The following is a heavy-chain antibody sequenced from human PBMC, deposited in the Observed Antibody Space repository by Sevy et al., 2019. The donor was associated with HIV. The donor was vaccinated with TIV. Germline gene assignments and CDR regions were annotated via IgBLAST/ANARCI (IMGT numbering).Heavy chain of an antibody. J-gene: IGHJ6*02. Sequence: SETLSLTCTVSGGSISSYYWIWIRQPAGKGLEWIGRIYTSGSTNYNPSLKSRVTMSVDTSKNQFSLKLSSVTAADTAVYYCARAPPYSGSYYPYYGMDVWGQGTTVTVSS. D-gene: IGHD1-26*01. CDR2: IYTSGST. V-gene: IGHV4-4*07. CDR3: ARAPPYSGSYYPYYGMDV. CDR1: GGSISSYY.